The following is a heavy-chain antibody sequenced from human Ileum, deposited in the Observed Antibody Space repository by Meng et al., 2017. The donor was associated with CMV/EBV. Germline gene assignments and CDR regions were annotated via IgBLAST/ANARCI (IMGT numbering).Heavy chain of an antibody. J-gene: IGHJ3*02. Sequence: SSVKVSCKASGCTFSSYTISWVRQAPGQGLEWMGRNIPILGIANYAQKFQGRVTITADKSTSTAYMELSSLRSEDTAVYYCARVGPLGNYPSHAFDIWGQGTMVTVSS. CDR3: ARVGPLGNYPSHAFDI. D-gene: IGHD4-11*01. CDR2: NIPILGIA. CDR1: GCTFSSYT. V-gene: IGHV1-69*02.